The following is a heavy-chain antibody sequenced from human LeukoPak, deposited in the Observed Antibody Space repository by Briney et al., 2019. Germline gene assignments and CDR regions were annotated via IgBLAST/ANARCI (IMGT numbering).Heavy chain of an antibody. CDR1: GGFISSYY. D-gene: IGHD6-19*01. V-gene: IGHV4-4*07. CDR2: IYTSGST. Sequence: SETLSLTCTVSGGFISSYYWSWIRQPAGKGLEWIGRIYTSGSTNYNPSLKSRVTLSVDTSKNQFSLKLSSVTAADTAVYCCARAKQWPYDAFDIWGQGTMVTVSS. CDR3: ARAKQWPYDAFDI. J-gene: IGHJ3*02.